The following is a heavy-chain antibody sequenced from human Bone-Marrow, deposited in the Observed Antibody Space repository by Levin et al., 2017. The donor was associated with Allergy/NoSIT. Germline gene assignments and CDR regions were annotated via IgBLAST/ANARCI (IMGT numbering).Heavy chain of an antibody. J-gene: IGHJ6*03. CDR2: IYYSGGT. CDR1: GGSISSYY. Sequence: PSETLSLTCIVSGGSISSYYWSWIRQPPGKGLEWIGYIYYSGGTNYNPSLKSRVTILVDTSKNQFSLKLSSVTAADTAVYYCARSPLSTGFGELFHYYYDYMDVWGKGTTVTVSS. V-gene: IGHV4-59*01. CDR3: ARSPLSTGFGELFHYYYDYMDV. D-gene: IGHD3-10*01.